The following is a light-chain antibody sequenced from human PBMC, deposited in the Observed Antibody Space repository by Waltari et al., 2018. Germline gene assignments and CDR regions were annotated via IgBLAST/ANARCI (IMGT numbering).Light chain of an antibody. V-gene: IGLV1-44*01. CDR2: SND. J-gene: IGLJ3*02. CDR3: AACDASLNGWM. Sequence: QSLLTQPPSASGTPGQRVIISCSGSRSNIGSNTVNWFQQLPGTAPKLLIYSNDERPSGVPDRFSGSKSGTSASLAISGLQSEDEADYYCAACDASLNGWMFGGGTKLTVL. CDR1: RSNIGSNT.